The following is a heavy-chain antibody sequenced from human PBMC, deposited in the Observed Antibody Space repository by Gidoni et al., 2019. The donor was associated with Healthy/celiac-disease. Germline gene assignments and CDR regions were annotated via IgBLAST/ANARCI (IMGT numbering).Heavy chain of an antibody. Sequence: EVQLLESGGGVVQPGGCLRLSWEDSGFPFSSYAMSWVRQAPGTGMEWVSAISGSGCSTYYADSVKGRFTISRDNSKNTLYLQMDSLRAEDTAVYYCAKEENFYMDVWGKGTTVTVSS. J-gene: IGHJ6*03. CDR3: AKEENFYMDV. CDR2: ISGSGCST. V-gene: IGHV3-23*01. CDR1: GFPFSSYA.